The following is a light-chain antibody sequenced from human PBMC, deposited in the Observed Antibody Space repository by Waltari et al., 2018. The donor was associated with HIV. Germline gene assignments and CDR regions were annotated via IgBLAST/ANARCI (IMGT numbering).Light chain of an antibody. CDR2: AAS. CDR3: QQYNNWVT. V-gene: IGKV3-15*01. Sequence: EIVMTQSPATLSVSPGERATLSCRASQSVSSSLAWYQQKPGQAPRLLIYAASTRATGIPARFSGGGSGTEFTLTISSLQSEDFAVYYCQQYNNWVTFGQGTRLEIK. J-gene: IGKJ5*01. CDR1: QSVSSS.